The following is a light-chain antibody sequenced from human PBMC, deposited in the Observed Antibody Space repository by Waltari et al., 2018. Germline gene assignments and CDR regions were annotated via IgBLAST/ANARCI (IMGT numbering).Light chain of an antibody. Sequence: EIVLTQSPGTLSLSPGDRATLSCRASQSVFSAYLAWYQQKPGQAPRLLIYGASRRATGIPARFSGSGSGTEFTLTISSLQSEDFAVYYCQQYNNWPLTFGGGTKVEIK. CDR1: QSVFSAY. J-gene: IGKJ4*01. CDR3: QQYNNWPLT. V-gene: IGKV3D-15*01. CDR2: GAS.